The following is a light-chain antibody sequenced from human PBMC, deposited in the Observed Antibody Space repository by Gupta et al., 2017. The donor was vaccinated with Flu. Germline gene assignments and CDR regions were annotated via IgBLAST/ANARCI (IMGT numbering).Light chain of an antibody. J-gene: IGLJ3*02. CDR2: KDS. Sequence: GDALPKQYADWYQQKPGQAPVLVIYKDSERPSVIPERFSGSSSGTTVTLTISGVQAEDEADYYCQSADSSGTSWVFGGGTKLTVL. CDR3: QSADSSGTSWV. V-gene: IGLV3-25*03. CDR1: ALPKQY.